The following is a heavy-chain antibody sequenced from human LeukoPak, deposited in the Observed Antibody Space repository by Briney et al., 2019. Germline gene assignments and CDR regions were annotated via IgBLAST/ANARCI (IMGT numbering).Heavy chain of an antibody. CDR1: GFTFSSYA. D-gene: IGHD1-26*01. V-gene: IGHV3-23*01. Sequence: TGGSLRLSCAASGFTFSSYAMSWVRQAPGKGLEWVSAISGSGGNTYYADSVKGRFTISRDNSKNTLYLQMNSLRAEDTALYYCAKDKGGSYVYYFDYWGQGTLVTVSS. CDR3: AKDKGGSYVYYFDY. J-gene: IGHJ4*02. CDR2: ISGSGGNT.